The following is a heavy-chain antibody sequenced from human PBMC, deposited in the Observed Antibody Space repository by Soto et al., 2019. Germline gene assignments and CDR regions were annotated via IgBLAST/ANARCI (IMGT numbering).Heavy chain of an antibody. D-gene: IGHD3-22*01. CDR3: AKAYYDSSGYDPDYYYYGMDV. V-gene: IGHV3-23*01. J-gene: IGHJ6*02. CDR2: ISGSGGST. Sequence: GGSLRLSCAASGFTFSSYAMSWVRQAPGKGLEWVSAISGSGGSTYYADSVKGRFTISRDNSKNTLYLQMNSLRAEDTAVYYCAKAYYDSSGYDPDYYYYGMDVWGQGTRVTVSS. CDR1: GFTFSSYA.